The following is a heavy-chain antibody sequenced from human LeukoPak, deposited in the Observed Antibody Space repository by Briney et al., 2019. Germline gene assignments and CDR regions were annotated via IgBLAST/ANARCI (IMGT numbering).Heavy chain of an antibody. D-gene: IGHD5-18*01. Sequence: GESLKISCKGSGYRFSKSWIGWVRQMPGKGLEWMGIIYPDDSRTRYSPSFQGQVTISADKSISTAYLQWSSLKASDTAMYYCARAGDTAIIDYWGQGTLVTVSS. V-gene: IGHV5-51*01. CDR2: IYPDDSRT. CDR3: ARAGDTAIIDY. CDR1: GYRFSKSW. J-gene: IGHJ4*02.